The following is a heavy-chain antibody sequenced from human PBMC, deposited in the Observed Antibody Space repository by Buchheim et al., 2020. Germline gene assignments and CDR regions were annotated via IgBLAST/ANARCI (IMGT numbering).Heavy chain of an antibody. D-gene: IGHD6-19*01. J-gene: IGHJ4*02. CDR1: GFTFSSYG. CDR2: ISYDGSNK. Sequence: QVQLVESGGGVVQPGRSLRLSCAASGFTFSSYGMHWVRQAPGKGLEWVAVISYDGSNKYYADSVKGRFTISRDNSKNTLYLQMNSLRAEDTAVYYCAKVQGSGFSSLPLFDYWGQGTL. V-gene: IGHV3-30*18. CDR3: AKVQGSGFSSLPLFDY.